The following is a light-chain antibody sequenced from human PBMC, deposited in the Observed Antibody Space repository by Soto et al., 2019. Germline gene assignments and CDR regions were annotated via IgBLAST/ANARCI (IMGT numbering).Light chain of an antibody. CDR1: QSVSSN. Sequence: EMVMTQSPATLSVSPGGRATLSFMASQSVSSNLAWYQPTPGQAPRLLIYGASSRATGIPDRFSGSGSGTDFTLTISRLEPEDFAVYYCQQYGSSPRTCGQGTRLEIK. CDR3: QQYGSSPRT. J-gene: IGKJ5*01. V-gene: IGKV3-20*01. CDR2: GAS.